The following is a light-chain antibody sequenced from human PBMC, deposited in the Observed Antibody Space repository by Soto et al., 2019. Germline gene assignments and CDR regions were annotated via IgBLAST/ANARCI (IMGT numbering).Light chain of an antibody. V-gene: IGLV2-14*01. CDR3: ASLTATNFV. Sequence: QSALTQSDSVSGSPGQSITISCTGTSSDVGAYNLVSWYQHHPDKAPKLMISEVSNRRAGVSDRFAGSKSGNKASLTISGLHAEDEADYYCASLTATNFVFGTGTKVTVL. J-gene: IGLJ1*01. CDR1: SSDVGAYNL. CDR2: EVS.